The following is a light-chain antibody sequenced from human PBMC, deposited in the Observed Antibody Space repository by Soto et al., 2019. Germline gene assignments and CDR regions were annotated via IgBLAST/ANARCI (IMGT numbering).Light chain of an antibody. CDR3: QPYDNIIT. V-gene: IGKV1-33*01. J-gene: IGKJ5*01. CDR2: DAS. CDR1: QDISNY. Sequence: DIEMTQYQSSLSASVGDRVTITCQASQDISNYLNWYQQKPGKAPKLLIYDASNLETGVPSRFSGSGSGTDFTFTISSLKPEDIATYYCQPYDNIITFGHGTRLEIK.